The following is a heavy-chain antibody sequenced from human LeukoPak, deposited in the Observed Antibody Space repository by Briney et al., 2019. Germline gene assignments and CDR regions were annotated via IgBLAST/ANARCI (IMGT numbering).Heavy chain of an antibody. J-gene: IGHJ4*02. D-gene: IGHD2-2*01. CDR3: ARKSAARSTSEFDC. CDR1: GYXFTGYY. Sequence: APVKVSCKASGYXFTGYYMNWVRQAPGQGLEWMGWINPNSGGTNYAQKFQGRVTMTSETSISTAYMELSSLRSDDTAVYYCARKSAARSTSEFDCWGQGTLVTVSS. CDR2: INPNSGGT. V-gene: IGHV1-2*02.